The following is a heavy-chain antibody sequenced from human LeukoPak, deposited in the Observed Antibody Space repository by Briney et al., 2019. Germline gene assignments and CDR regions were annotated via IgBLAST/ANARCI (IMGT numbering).Heavy chain of an antibody. CDR2: IYYSGST. CDR3: ARVGCSSTSCRTRPYYFDY. J-gene: IGHJ4*02. CDR1: GGSISSGDYY. Sequence: SQTLSLTCTVSGGSISSGDYYWSWIRQPPGKGLEWIGYIYYSGSTYYNPSLKSRVTISVDTSKNQFSLKLSSVTAADTAVYYCARVGCSSTSCRTRPYYFDYWGQGTLVTVSS. D-gene: IGHD2-2*01. V-gene: IGHV4-30-4*01.